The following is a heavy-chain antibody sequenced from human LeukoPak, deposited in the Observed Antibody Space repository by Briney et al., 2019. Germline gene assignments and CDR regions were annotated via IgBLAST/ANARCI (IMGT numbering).Heavy chain of an antibody. J-gene: IGHJ5*02. CDR1: GGSTSSSNYY. Sequence: PSETLSLTCTVSGGSTSSSNYYWGWIRQPPGKGLEWIGEINHSGSTNYKPSLKSRVTISVDTSKNQFSLMLSSVTAADTAVYYCARALGSYSGYDYYWFDPWGQGTLVTVSS. CDR2: INHSGST. CDR3: ARALGSYSGYDYYWFDP. D-gene: IGHD5-12*01. V-gene: IGHV4-39*07.